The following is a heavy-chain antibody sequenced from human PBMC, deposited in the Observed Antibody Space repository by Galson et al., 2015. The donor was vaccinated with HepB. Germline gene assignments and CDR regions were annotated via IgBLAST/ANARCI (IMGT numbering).Heavy chain of an antibody. CDR1: SYSLTSYW. CDR2: IAVSDSYT. Sequence: QSGAEVKKPGDSLRISCKGSSYSLTSYWINWVRQMPGKGLEWMGKIAVSDSYTYYSPSFQGHVTISVDKSISTAYLQWTSLKASDTAMYYCARAYNWNHENPYGMDVWGQGTIVTVSS. CDR3: ARAYNWNHENPYGMDV. D-gene: IGHD1-14*01. V-gene: IGHV5-10-1*01. J-gene: IGHJ6*02.